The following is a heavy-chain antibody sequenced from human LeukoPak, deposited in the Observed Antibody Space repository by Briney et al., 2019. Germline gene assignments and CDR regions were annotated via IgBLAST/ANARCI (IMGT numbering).Heavy chain of an antibody. CDR1: GFTFSSYA. CDR2: INNSGGST. V-gene: IGHV3-23*01. CDR3: AKPPGLRRLDP. J-gene: IGHJ5*02. D-gene: IGHD4-17*01. Sequence: GGSLRLSCAASGFTFSSYAMNWVRQAPGKGLAWVSGINNSGGSTYYADSVKGRFTISRDNSKNTLYLQMSSLRAEDTAVYYCAKPPGLRRLDPWGQGTLVTVSS.